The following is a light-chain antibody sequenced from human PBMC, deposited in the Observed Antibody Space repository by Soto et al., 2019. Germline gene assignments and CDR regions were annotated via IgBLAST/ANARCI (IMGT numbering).Light chain of an antibody. Sequence: ETVLTQSPATLSLSPGERATLSCRASQSVSRFLAWYQQKPGQAPRLLIYDASNRATGIPARFSGSGSGTXXTLTISSLEPEDFAVYYCQQRGNWPPITFGQGTRLDIK. CDR2: DAS. CDR1: QSVSRF. CDR3: QQRGNWPPIT. V-gene: IGKV3-11*01. J-gene: IGKJ5*01.